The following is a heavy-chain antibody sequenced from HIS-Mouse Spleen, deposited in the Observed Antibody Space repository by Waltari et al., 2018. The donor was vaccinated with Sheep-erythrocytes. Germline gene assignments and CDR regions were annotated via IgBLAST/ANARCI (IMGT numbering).Heavy chain of an antibody. V-gene: IGHV3-21*01. CDR2: IVSSSSYI. D-gene: IGHD1-26*01. Sequence: EVQLVESGGGLVKPGGSLRLSCAASGFTFSSYSMNWVRQAPGKGLGWVSSIVSSSSYIYYADSVKGRFTISRDNAKNSLYLQMNSLRAEDTAVYYCARVASGATFDYWGQGTLVTVSS. J-gene: IGHJ4*02. CDR3: ARVASGATFDY. CDR1: GFTFSSYS.